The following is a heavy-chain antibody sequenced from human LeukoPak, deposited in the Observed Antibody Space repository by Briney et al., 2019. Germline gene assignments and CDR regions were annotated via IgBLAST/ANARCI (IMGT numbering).Heavy chain of an antibody. CDR3: AKSRVPWSGYYMDV. V-gene: IGHV3-23*01. J-gene: IGHJ6*03. CDR1: GFTFSSYA. Sequence: GGSLRLSCAASGFTFSSYAMSWVRPAPGKGLEWVSAISGSGGSTYYADSVKGRFTISRDNSKNTLYLQMNSLRAEDTAVYYCAKSRVPWSGYYMDVWGKGTTVTVSS. D-gene: IGHD3-3*01. CDR2: ISGSGGST.